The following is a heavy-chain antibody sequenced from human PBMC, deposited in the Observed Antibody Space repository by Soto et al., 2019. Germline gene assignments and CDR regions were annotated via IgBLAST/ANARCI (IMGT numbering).Heavy chain of an antibody. CDR3: VKQLLSLIVVADAFVI. Sequence: EVQLLESGGTVVQPGGSLRLSCAASGFTFSTYGVSWVRQAPGKGLEWVSSISGSGYNTFYADSVKGRFTISRDNSNNTVHLLMNNLRADDTALYYCVKQLLSLIVVADAFVIWGQGTMVTVSS. CDR1: GFTFSTYG. D-gene: IGHD3-22*01. V-gene: IGHV3-23*01. J-gene: IGHJ3*02. CDR2: ISGSGYNT.